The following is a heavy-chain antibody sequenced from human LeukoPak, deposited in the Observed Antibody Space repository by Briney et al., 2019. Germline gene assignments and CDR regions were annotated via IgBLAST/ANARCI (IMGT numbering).Heavy chain of an antibody. V-gene: IGHV3-30*02. J-gene: IGHJ6*03. CDR3: AKDYSSSWYGYYYYYMDV. CDR1: GFTFSSYG. D-gene: IGHD6-13*01. Sequence: GGSLRLSCAASGFTFSSYGMHWVRQAPGKGLEWVAFIRYDGSNKYYADSVKGRFTISRDNSKNTLYLQMNSLRAEDTAVYYCAKDYSSSWYGYYYYYMDVWGKGTTVTISS. CDR2: IRYDGSNK.